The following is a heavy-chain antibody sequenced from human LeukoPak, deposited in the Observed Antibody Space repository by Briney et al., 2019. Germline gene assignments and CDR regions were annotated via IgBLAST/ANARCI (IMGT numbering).Heavy chain of an antibody. CDR3: AKDSEQWLVVDYFDY. J-gene: IGHJ4*02. CDR2: ISGSGEST. CDR1: GFTFSSYA. D-gene: IGHD6-19*01. V-gene: IGHV3-23*01. Sequence: GGSLRLSCAASGFTFSSYAMSWVRQAPGKGLEWVSGISGSGESTYYADSVKGRFTISRDNSKNTLYLQMNSLRAEDTAVYYCAKDSEQWLVVDYFDYWGQGTLVTVSS.